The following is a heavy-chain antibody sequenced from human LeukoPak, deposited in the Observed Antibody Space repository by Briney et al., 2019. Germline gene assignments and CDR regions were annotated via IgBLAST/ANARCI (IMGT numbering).Heavy chain of an antibody. J-gene: IGHJ6*03. CDR1: GDSISSSSYY. CDR2: IYYSGTT. CDR3: ARLRYNKPIYYYMDV. D-gene: IGHD5-18*01. Sequence: SETLSLTCTVSGDSISSSSYYWPWVRQPPGKGLEWIGSIYYSGTTYYNPSLKSRVTISVDTSKNQLSLKLSSVTAADTAIYYCARLRYNKPIYYYMDVWGKGTTVTVSS. V-gene: IGHV4-39*01.